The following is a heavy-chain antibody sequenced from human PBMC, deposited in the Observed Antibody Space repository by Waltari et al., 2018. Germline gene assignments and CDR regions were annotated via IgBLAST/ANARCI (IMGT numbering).Heavy chain of an antibody. Sequence: EVQLVESGGGLVQPGGSLRLSCAASGFTFSSYWMSWVRQAPGKGREWVANIKQEGSEKYYVDSVKGRFTISRDNAKNSLYLQMNSLRAEDTAVYYCASPEGLSDLDYWGQGTLVTVSS. D-gene: IGHD2-2*01. CDR1: GFTFSSYW. J-gene: IGHJ4*02. V-gene: IGHV3-7*01. CDR3: ASPEGLSDLDY. CDR2: IKQEGSEK.